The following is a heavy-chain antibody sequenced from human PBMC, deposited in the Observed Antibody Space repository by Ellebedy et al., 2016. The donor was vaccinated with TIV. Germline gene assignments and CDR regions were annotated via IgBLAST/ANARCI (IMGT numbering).Heavy chain of an antibody. CDR3: ARDLGRYGMDV. CDR1: GGSINNYY. Sequence: MPSETLSLTCSVSGGSINNYYGARIRQPPGQGLEWIGDFHHSGNSLIHPSLKSRVTLSLDTSKSQFSLNLRSVTAADTATYYCARDLGRYGMDVWGQGTTVTVSS. CDR2: FHHSGNS. J-gene: IGHJ6*02. V-gene: IGHV4-59*01.